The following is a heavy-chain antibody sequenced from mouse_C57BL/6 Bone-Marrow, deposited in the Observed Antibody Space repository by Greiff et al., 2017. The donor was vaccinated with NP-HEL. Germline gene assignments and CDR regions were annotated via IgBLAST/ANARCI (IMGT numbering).Heavy chain of an antibody. J-gene: IGHJ3*01. Sequence: VQLQQSGAELARPGASVKLSCKASGYTFTSYGISWVKQRTGQGLEWIGEIYPRSGNTYYNEKFKGKATLTEDKSSSTAYMELRSLTSEDSEVYFCARRHYYGSSAWFGYWGQGTLVTVSA. CDR2: IYPRSGNT. CDR3: ARRHYYGSSAWFGY. V-gene: IGHV1-81*01. CDR1: GYTFTSYG. D-gene: IGHD1-1*01.